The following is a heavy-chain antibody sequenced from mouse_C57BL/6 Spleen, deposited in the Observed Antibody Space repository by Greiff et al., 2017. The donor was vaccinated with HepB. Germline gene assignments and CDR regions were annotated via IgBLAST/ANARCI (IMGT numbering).Heavy chain of an antibody. Sequence: DVHLVESGGGLVKPGGSLKLSCAASGFTFSDYGMHWVRQAPEKGLEWVAYISSGSSTIYYADTVKGRFTISRDNAKNTLFLQMTSLRSEDTAMYYCARPYYYGSSSSWYFDVWGTGTTVTVSS. CDR3: ARPYYYGSSSSWYFDV. V-gene: IGHV5-17*01. CDR1: GFTFSDYG. D-gene: IGHD1-1*01. CDR2: ISSGSSTI. J-gene: IGHJ1*03.